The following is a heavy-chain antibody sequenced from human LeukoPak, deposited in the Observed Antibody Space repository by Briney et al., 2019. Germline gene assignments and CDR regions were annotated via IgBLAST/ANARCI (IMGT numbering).Heavy chain of an antibody. J-gene: IGHJ4*02. CDR3: ARESHPQRLAFDY. D-gene: IGHD2-2*01. CDR2: IRSSSSYI. CDR1: GFTLRSYI. V-gene: IGHV3-21*01. Sequence: GGCLTVSCLASGFTLRSYIKNWVGPPRARGLEWVSSIRSSSSYIDYAECVKGRFTSSRDNAKNSVYLKMNSQRTEDTAVYYCARESHPQRLAFDYWCQGTLVTASS.